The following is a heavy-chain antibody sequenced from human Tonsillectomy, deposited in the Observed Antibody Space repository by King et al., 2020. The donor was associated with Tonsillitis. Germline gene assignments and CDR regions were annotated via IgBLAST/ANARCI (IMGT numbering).Heavy chain of an antibody. J-gene: IGHJ4*02. CDR3: ARGVGQLLYYFDY. CDR1: GGSISDFY. D-gene: IGHD1-26*01. Sequence: QLQESGPGLVKPSETLSLTCTVSGGSISDFYWSWLRQPPGKGPEWIGYIYYSGSTNYNPSLKSRVTISVDTSKNQFSLKLSSVIAADTAVYYCARGVGQLLYYFDYWGQGTLVTVSS. V-gene: IGHV4-59*01. CDR2: IYYSGST.